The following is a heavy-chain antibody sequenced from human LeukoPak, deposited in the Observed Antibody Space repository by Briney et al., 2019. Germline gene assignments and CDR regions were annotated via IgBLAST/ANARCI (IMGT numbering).Heavy chain of an antibody. CDR3: AKADSNDYSNYVGDWYFDL. CDR1: GFTFSSYA. V-gene: IGHV3-23*01. CDR2: ISGSGGST. D-gene: IGHD4-11*01. Sequence: PGGSLRLSYAASGFTFSSYAMSWVRQAPGKGLEWVSAISGSGGSTYYADSVKGRFTISRDNSKNTLYLQMNSLRAEDTAVYCCAKADSNDYSNYVGDWYFDLWGRGTLVTVSS. J-gene: IGHJ2*01.